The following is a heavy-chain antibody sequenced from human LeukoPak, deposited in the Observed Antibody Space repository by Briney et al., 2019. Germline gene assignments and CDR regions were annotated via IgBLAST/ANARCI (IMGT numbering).Heavy chain of an antibody. J-gene: IGHJ4*02. CDR2: ISSSSSTI. V-gene: IGHV3-48*04. CDR1: GFTFSSYS. D-gene: IGHD2-2*01. Sequence: SGGSLRLSCAASGFTFSSYSMNWVRQAPGKGLEWVSYISSSSSTIYYADSVKGRFTISRDNAKNSLYLQMNSLRAEDTAVYYCARDREGSTSRGVFDYWGQGTLVTVSS. CDR3: ARDREGSTSRGVFDY.